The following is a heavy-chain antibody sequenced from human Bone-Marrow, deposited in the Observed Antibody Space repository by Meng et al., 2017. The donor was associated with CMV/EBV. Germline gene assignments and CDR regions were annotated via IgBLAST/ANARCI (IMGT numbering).Heavy chain of an antibody. CDR1: GFTFSYFF. CDR2: INSDGSST. V-gene: IGHV3-74*03. J-gene: IGHJ5*02. CDR3: ARAYSDNWFDP. Sequence: GGSLRLSCAASGFTFSYFFMHWVRQAPGKGLVWVSRINSDGSSTKYADSVKGRFTISRDNAKNTLHLQMNSLRAEDTAVYYCARAYSDNWFDPWGHGTRVTVSS. D-gene: IGHD2-15*01.